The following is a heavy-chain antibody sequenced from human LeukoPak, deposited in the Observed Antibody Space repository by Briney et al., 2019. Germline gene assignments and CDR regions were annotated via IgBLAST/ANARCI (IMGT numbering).Heavy chain of an antibody. CDR2: ISPDGSTT. CDR3: TTVLSSTRYNLCDY. CDR1: GLTFSRYW. V-gene: IGHV3-74*03. J-gene: IGHJ4*02. D-gene: IGHD6-13*01. Sequence: GGSLRLSCAASGLTFSRYWMHWVRQAPGKGLMWVSRISPDGSTTLYADSVKGRFTISRDNAKNTLYLQMNSLGAEDTAVYYCTTVLSSTRYNLCDYWGQGTLVTVSS.